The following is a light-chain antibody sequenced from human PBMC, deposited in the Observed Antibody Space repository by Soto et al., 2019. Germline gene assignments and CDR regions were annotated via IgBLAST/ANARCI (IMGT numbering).Light chain of an antibody. CDR2: KAS. Sequence: DIQMTQSPSTLSASVGDRVTITCRASQSISSWLAWYQQRPGKAPKLLIYKASSLESGVPSRLSGSGSGTEFTLTLSILQPDDFATYYCQQYNTMATFGQGTQVEIK. J-gene: IGKJ1*01. CDR1: QSISSW. CDR3: QQYNTMAT. V-gene: IGKV1-5*03.